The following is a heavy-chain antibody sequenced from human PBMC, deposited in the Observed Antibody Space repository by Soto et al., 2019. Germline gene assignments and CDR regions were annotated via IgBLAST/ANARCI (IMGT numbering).Heavy chain of an antibody. CDR1: GFTFSTYT. Sequence: QVQLVESGGGVVQPGRSLRLSCAASGFTFSTYTMHWVRQAPGKGLEWVAVISSDGSNKYYADSVKGRFTISRDNSKNTLYLQMTSLRAEDTALYYCAKVAPEWRNYCDYGMDVWGKGTTVTVSS. D-gene: IGHD3-3*01. CDR3: AKVAPEWRNYCDYGMDV. CDR2: ISSDGSNK. V-gene: IGHV3-30-3*01. J-gene: IGHJ6*04.